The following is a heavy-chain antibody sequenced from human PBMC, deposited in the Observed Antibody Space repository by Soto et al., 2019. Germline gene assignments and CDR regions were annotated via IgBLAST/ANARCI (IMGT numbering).Heavy chain of an antibody. CDR3: ARDLQGIDY. V-gene: IGHV4-39*02. CDR1: GGSISSSSYY. CDR2: IYYSGST. J-gene: IGHJ4*02. Sequence: SETLPLTCTVSGGSISSSSYYWGWIRQPPGKGLEWIGSIYYSGSTYYNPSLKSRVTISVDTSKNQFSLKLSSVTAAATAVYYCARDLQGIDYWGQGTLVTVSS. D-gene: IGHD1-1*01.